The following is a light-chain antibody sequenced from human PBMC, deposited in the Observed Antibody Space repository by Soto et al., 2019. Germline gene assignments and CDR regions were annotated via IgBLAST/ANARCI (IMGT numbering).Light chain of an antibody. CDR2: AAS. J-gene: IGKJ1*01. Sequence: AIRMTQSPSSFSASTGDRVTITCRASQGISSYLAWYQQKPGKAPTLLIYAASTLQSGVPSRSSGSGSWTDFTLTVSCLQSEDFATYYCQQYYSYPRTFGPGTKVDIK. CDR1: QGISSY. CDR3: QQYYSYPRT. V-gene: IGKV1-8*01.